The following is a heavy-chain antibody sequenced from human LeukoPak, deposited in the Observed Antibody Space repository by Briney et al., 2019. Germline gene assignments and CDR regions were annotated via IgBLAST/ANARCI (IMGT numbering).Heavy chain of an antibody. CDR1: GGSVSSPNSY. D-gene: IGHD6-6*01. CDR2: VYYIGTT. Sequence: KPSETLSLTCTVSGGSVSSPNSYWSWIRQPPGKGLEWIGNVYYIGTTSYNSSLKSRVTISVDTSKNQFSLEVTSMTAADTAVYYCARNTSSSPWFDPWGQGTLVAVSS. CDR3: ARNTSSSPWFDP. V-gene: IGHV4-61*01. J-gene: IGHJ5*02.